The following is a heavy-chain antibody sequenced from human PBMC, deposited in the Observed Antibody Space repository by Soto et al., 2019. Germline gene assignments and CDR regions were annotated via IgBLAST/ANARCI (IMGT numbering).Heavy chain of an antibody. V-gene: IGHV3-53*05. Sequence: PGGSLRLSSAASGFSVSSNHMNWVRQAPGKGLEWVSVFYSGGSTYYADSAKGRFIIFRDISKNTLYLQMDSLRTEDTAVYYCARGGGPFMNSVTNPFDYWGREPWSPSPQ. CDR3: ARGGGPFMNSVTNPFDY. J-gene: IGHJ4*02. D-gene: IGHD4-17*01. CDR1: GFSVSSNH. CDR2: FYSGGST.